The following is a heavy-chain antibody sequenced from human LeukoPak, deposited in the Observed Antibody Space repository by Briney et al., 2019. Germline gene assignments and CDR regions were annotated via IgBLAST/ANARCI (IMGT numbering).Heavy chain of an antibody. Sequence: GGSLRLSCVASGFTFSNTWMTWVRQAPGKGLEWVGRIKSKTDGGTRDYAAPVKDRFTISRDDSKNTLYLQMNSLRAEDTAVYYCARGGVAAAGITFDYWGQGTLVTVSS. CDR1: GFTFSNTW. J-gene: IGHJ4*02. CDR3: ARGGVAAAGITFDY. V-gene: IGHV3-15*01. CDR2: IKSKTDGGTR. D-gene: IGHD6-13*01.